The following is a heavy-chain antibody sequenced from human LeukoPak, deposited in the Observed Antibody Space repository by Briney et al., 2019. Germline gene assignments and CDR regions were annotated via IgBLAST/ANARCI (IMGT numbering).Heavy chain of an antibody. V-gene: IGHV3-9*01. CDR1: GFTFDDYA. J-gene: IGHJ6*02. Sequence: GRSLRLSCAASGFTFDDYAMHWVRQAPGKGLEWVSGISWNSGSIGYADSVKGRFTISRDNAKNSLYLQMNSLRAEDTALYYCAKDKYSSALGMDVWGQGTTVTVSS. CDR3: AKDKYSSALGMDV. CDR2: ISWNSGSI. D-gene: IGHD6-19*01.